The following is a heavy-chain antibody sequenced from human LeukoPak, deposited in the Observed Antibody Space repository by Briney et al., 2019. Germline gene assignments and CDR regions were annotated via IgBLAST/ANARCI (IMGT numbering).Heavy chain of an antibody. D-gene: IGHD6-19*01. CDR3: ARERYSSGWYRSSGDWFDP. V-gene: IGHV4-34*01. J-gene: IGHJ5*02. CDR1: GGSFSGYY. Sequence: PSETLSLTCTVSGGSFSGYYWSWIRQPPGKGLEWIGEINHSGSTNYNPSLKSRVTISVDTSKNQFSLKLSSVTAADTAVYYCARERYSSGWYRSSGDWFDPWGQGTLVTVSS. CDR2: INHSGST.